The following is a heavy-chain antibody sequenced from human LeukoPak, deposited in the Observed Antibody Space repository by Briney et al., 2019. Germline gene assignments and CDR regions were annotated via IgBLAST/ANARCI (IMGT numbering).Heavy chain of an antibody. Sequence: GGSLRLSCAASGFTFSSYAMHWVRQAPGKGLEYVSAISSNGGSTYYANSVKGRFTISRDNSKNTLYLQMGSLRAEDMAVYYCARGRGSSGYYPSLRYWGQGTLVTVSS. CDR3: ARGRGSSGYYPSLRY. J-gene: IGHJ4*02. V-gene: IGHV3-64*01. D-gene: IGHD3-22*01. CDR2: ISSNGGST. CDR1: GFTFSSYA.